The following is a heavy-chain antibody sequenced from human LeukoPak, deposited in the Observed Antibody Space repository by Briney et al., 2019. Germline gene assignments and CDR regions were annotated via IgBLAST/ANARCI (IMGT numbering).Heavy chain of an antibody. J-gene: IGHJ5*02. Sequence: GASVKVSCKASGGTFSSYAISWVRQAPGQGLEWMGGIIPISGTANYAQKFQGRVTITADESTSTAYMELSSLRSEDTAVYYCARSEETPSSWFDPWGQGTLVTVSS. CDR3: ARSEETPSSWFDP. CDR2: IIPISGTA. D-gene: IGHD4-23*01. CDR1: GGTFSSYA. V-gene: IGHV1-69*13.